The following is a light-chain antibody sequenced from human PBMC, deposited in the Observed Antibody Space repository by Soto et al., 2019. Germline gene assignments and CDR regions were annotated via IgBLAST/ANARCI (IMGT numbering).Light chain of an antibody. J-gene: IGKJ4*01. CDR3: QQANSFPLT. CDR1: QDIRAW. Sequence: DIQMTQSPSSVSASVGDRVTITCRASQDIRAWLAWYQQKPGKAPNLLIYAASSLQSGVPSRFSGSGSGTEFTLTISSLQPQDFATYCCQQANSFPLTFGGGTKVEI. V-gene: IGKV1D-12*01. CDR2: AAS.